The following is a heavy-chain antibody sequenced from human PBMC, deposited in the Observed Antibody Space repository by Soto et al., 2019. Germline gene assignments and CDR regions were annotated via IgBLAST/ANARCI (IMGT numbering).Heavy chain of an antibody. CDR1: GGSISNNKW. Sequence: QLQLQESGPGLVKPSGTLSLTCAVSGGSISNNKWWSWVRQPPGKGLEWIAEVYHSGSTNSSPSLTTRVTLSVDMSMNQFSLKLISVTAAHTAVYYCAMSPGWSAIDYWGQGTLVTVSS. CDR2: VYHSGST. D-gene: IGHD6-19*01. J-gene: IGHJ4*02. CDR3: AMSPGWSAIDY. V-gene: IGHV4-4*02.